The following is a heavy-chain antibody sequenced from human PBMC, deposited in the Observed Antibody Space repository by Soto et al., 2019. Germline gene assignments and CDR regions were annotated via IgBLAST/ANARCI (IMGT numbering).Heavy chain of an antibody. D-gene: IGHD2-2*01. J-gene: IGHJ5*02. V-gene: IGHV4-30-2*01. CDR1: GGSISSGGYS. Sequence: SETLSLTCAVSGGSISSGGYSWSWIRQPPGKGLEWIGYIYHSGSTYYNPSLKSRVTISVDRSKNQFSLKLSSVTAADTAVYYCARDAGYCSSTSCSYNWFDPWGQGTLVTVSS. CDR3: ARDAGYCSSTSCSYNWFDP. CDR2: IYHSGST.